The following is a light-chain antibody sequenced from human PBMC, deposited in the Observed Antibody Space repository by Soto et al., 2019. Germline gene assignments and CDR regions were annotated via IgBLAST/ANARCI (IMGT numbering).Light chain of an antibody. J-gene: IGKJ1*01. CDR2: AAF. CDR3: QQSYNTPPT. CDR1: QSISSY. Sequence: DIQMTQSPSSLSASVGDRVTITCRASQSISSYLNWYQQKPGKAPTLLIYAAFNLQSGVPSRFSGSGSGTDFTLTISSLQPEDFATYYCQQSYNTPPTFGQGTKVEIK. V-gene: IGKV1-39*01.